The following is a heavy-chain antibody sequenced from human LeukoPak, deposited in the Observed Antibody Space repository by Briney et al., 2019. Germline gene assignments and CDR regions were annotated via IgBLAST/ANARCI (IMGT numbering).Heavy chain of an antibody. Sequence: PSETLSLTCSVSGGSISNYYWSWIRQPAGKGLEWIGLIYTSGSTNYNPSLKSRVTMSVDTSKNQLSMKLSSVTAADTAVYYCAKGAGPPWFDPWGQGTLVTVSS. CDR1: GGSISNYY. CDR2: IYTSGST. V-gene: IGHV4-4*07. J-gene: IGHJ5*02. CDR3: AKGAGPPWFDP. D-gene: IGHD6-19*01.